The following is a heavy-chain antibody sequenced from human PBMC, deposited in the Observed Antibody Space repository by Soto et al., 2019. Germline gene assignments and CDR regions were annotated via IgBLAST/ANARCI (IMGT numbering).Heavy chain of an antibody. D-gene: IGHD3-10*01. J-gene: IGHJ4*02. V-gene: IGHV3-23*01. Sequence: LRLSCVASGLTFGSRAMSWVRQAPGEGLQWVSTITDTGGDAKYADSVRGRFVVSRDNSKKTLYLQMTSLTAEDSAMYFCARGSTDSYPGSRIFDFWGRGTLVTVSS. CDR1: GLTFGSRA. CDR3: ARGSTDSYPGSRIFDF. CDR2: ITDTGGDA.